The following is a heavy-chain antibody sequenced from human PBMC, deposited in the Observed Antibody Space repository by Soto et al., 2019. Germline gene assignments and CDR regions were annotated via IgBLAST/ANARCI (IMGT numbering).Heavy chain of an antibody. V-gene: IGHV4-30-2*01. CDR1: GGSISSGGYS. CDR3: ARAMVRGATDAFDI. J-gene: IGHJ3*02. Sequence: PSETLSLTCAVSGGSISSGGYSWSWIRQPPGKGLEWIGYIYHSGSTYYNPSLKSRVTISVDRSKNQFSLKLSSVTAADTSVYYCARAMVRGATDAFDIWGQGTMVTVSS. CDR2: IYHSGST. D-gene: IGHD3-10*01.